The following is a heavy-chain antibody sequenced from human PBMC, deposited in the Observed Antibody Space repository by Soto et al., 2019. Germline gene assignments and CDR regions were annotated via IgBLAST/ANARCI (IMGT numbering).Heavy chain of an antibody. CDR1: GSPISDNY. CDR2: IYYTGTT. J-gene: IGHJ4*02. V-gene: IGHV4-59*08. Sequence: AETLSLTCTVSGSPISDNYWSWFRQAPGQGLEWVGYIYYTGTTTYNPSVKSRVTISLDTSKSQFSLILRSVTAADTAVYYCARLPGYCSGDSCRIDYWGQGTLVTVSS. CDR3: ARLPGYCSGDSCRIDY. D-gene: IGHD2-15*01.